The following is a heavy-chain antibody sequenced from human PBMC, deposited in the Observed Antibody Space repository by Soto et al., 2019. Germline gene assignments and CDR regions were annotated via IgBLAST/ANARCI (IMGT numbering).Heavy chain of an antibody. Sequence: GGSLRLSCAASGFTFSSYGMHWVRQAPGKGLEWVAVISYDGSNKYYADSVKGRFTISRDNSKNTLKLQINSMRAEDTAVYYCAKFRYYDFLSGYWLMSRDPDGDAFDIWGQGTMVTV. J-gene: IGHJ3*02. CDR2: ISYDGSNK. D-gene: IGHD3-3*01. CDR1: GFTFSSYG. CDR3: AKFRYYDFLSGYWLMSRDPDGDAFDI. V-gene: IGHV3-30*18.